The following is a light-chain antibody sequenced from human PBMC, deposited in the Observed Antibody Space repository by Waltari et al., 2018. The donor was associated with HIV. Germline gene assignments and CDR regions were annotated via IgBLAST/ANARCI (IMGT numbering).Light chain of an antibody. CDR2: YDV. CDR3: QVWDRSSDHLV. CDR1: NIGGKS. Sequence: SYVLAQPPSVSVAPGKPATITCGGDNIGGKSVHWYKQKAGQAPVLVIYYDVDRPSGIPERFSGSNTGNTATLTISRVEAGDEADYYCQVWDRSSDHLVFGGGTKLTVL. V-gene: IGLV3-21*04. J-gene: IGLJ3*02.